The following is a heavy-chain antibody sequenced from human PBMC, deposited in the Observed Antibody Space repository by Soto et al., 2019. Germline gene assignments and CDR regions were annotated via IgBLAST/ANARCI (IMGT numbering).Heavy chain of an antibody. CDR1: GFTFSSYG. CDR2: ISCGGGNT. D-gene: IGHD6-13*01. V-gene: IGHV3-30*18. CDR3: AKTRTRPRIAPRDGYYYYLDV. J-gene: IGHJ6*03. Sequence: VGSLRLSCAVSGFTFSSYGMHWVRQAPGKGLEWVSAISCGGGNTYYADSVKGRFTISRDNSKNTLYLQMNSLRAEDTAVYYCAKTRTRPRIAPRDGYYYYLDVWGEGTTVTVSS.